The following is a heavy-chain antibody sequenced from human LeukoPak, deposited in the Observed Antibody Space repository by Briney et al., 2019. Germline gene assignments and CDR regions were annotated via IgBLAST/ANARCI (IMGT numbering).Heavy chain of an antibody. CDR1: GFTFSSYE. CDR3: ARDCSGGSCYLGY. Sequence: GGSLRLSCAASGFTFSSYEMNWVSQAPGEGLEWVSSISSSSSTIYYADSVKGRFTITRDNDKNSLYLQMNSLRAEDTVVYYWARDCSGGSCYLGYWGQGTLVTVSS. V-gene: IGHV3-48*03. J-gene: IGHJ4*02. D-gene: IGHD2-15*01. CDR2: ISSSSSTI.